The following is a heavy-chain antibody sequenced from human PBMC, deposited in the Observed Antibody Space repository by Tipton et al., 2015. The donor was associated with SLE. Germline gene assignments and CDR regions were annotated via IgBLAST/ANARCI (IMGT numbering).Heavy chain of an antibody. Sequence: TLSLTCTVSGDSIRSYSWNWIRQPAGKRLEWIGRIYTSGSTIYNRPLDSRVTMSLVTSQSQVSLTLRSVNAAYTAVYFCAGERIPLGQSISKERDSYFARWGRGTLVTGSS. CDR2: IYTSGST. J-gene: IGHJ2*01. CDR1: GDSIRSYS. CDR3: AGERIPLGQSISKERDSYFAR. D-gene: IGHD1-1*01. V-gene: IGHV4-4*07.